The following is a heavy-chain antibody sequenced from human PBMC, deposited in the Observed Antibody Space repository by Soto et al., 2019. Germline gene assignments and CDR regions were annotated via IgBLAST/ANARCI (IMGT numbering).Heavy chain of an antibody. CDR1: GLTLSTSS. CDR3: GKVADSGDYMVDR. CDR2: IRRHTSVT. Sequence: EVPLVGSGGMLVQPGGSLRLSCAASGLTLSTSSMNWVRQAPGKGLEWISYIRRHTSVTAYADSVKGRFTISRDSAKNSLYLQIDSLRVEDTAVYYCGKVADSGDYMVDRWGQGTLVTVSS. V-gene: IGHV3-48*01. J-gene: IGHJ5*02. D-gene: IGHD3-22*01.